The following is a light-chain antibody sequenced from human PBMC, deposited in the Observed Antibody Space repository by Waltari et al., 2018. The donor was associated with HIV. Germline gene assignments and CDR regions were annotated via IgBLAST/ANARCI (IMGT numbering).Light chain of an antibody. Sequence: DIQMSQSPSTLSASVGDRVSITCRASHSVRSSLDWYQQTPGKAPKLLIYRASILESGVPSRFSGSGSGTEFTLTISSLQPDDFATYFCQQYNYFPWTFGQGTKVDIK. CDR2: RAS. J-gene: IGKJ1*01. V-gene: IGKV1-5*03. CDR3: QQYNYFPWT. CDR1: HSVRSS.